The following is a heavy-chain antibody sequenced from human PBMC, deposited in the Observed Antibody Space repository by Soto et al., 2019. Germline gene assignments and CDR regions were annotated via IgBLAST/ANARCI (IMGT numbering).Heavy chain of an antibody. D-gene: IGHD3-3*01. CDR1: GYTFTSYG. CDR2: ISAYNGNT. CDR3: ARVRGTIFGVVIDFDY. Sequence: GASVKVSCKASGYTFTSYGISWARQAPGQGLEWMGWISAYNGNTNYAQKLQGRVTMTTDTSTSTAYMELRSLRSDDTAVYYCARVRGTIFGVVIDFDYWGQGTLVTVSS. J-gene: IGHJ4*02. V-gene: IGHV1-18*04.